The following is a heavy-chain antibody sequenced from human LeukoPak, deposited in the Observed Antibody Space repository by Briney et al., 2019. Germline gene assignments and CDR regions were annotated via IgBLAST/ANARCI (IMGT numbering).Heavy chain of an antibody. J-gene: IGHJ3*02. CDR3: ARVGGI. D-gene: IGHD3-10*01. V-gene: IGHV4-34*01. CDR2: INHSGST. CDR1: GGSFSGYY. Sequence: SETLSLTCAVYGGSFSGYYWSWIRRPPGKGLEWIGEINHSGSTNYNPSLKSRVTISVDTSKNQFSLKLSSVTAADTAVYYCARVGGIWGQGTMVTVSS.